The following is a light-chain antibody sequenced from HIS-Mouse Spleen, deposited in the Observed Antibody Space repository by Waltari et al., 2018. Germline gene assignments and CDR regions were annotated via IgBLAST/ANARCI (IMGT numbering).Light chain of an antibody. Sequence: SSELTQYPAVSVALGQTVRITCQGDSLRSYYASWYQQKPGQAPVLVLYGKNNRPSGIPDRFSCSSSGNTASLTITGAQAEDEADYYCNSRDSSGNHVVFGGGTKLTVL. CDR1: SLRSYY. CDR3: NSRDSSGNHVV. CDR2: GKN. J-gene: IGLJ2*01. V-gene: IGLV3-19*01.